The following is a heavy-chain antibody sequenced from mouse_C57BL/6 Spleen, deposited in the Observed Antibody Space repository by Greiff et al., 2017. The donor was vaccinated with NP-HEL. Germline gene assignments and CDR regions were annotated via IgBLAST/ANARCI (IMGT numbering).Heavy chain of an antibody. CDR2: INPSNGGT. D-gene: IGHD1-1*01. J-gene: IGHJ3*01. V-gene: IGHV1-53*01. CDR1: GYTFTSYW. CDR3: SMGGYGSSPAWFAY. Sequence: VKLMESGTELVKPGASVKLSCKASGYTFTSYWMHWVKQRPGQGLEWIGNINPSNGGTNYNEKFKSKATLTVDKSSSTAYMQLSSLTSEDSAVYYCSMGGYGSSPAWFAYWGQGTLVTVSA.